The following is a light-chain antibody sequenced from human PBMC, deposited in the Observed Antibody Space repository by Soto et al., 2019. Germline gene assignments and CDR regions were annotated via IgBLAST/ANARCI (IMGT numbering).Light chain of an antibody. J-gene: IGKJ1*01. Sequence: EIVMTQSPVTLSVSPGERATLSCRASQSISNNLSWYQQKPGQAPRVLIYGASTRATGIPARFTGSGSETHFTLTISNLQSEDFAFYYCHQYYNWPRTFGQGTKVEIK. CDR3: HQYYNWPRT. CDR1: QSISNN. CDR2: GAS. V-gene: IGKV3-15*01.